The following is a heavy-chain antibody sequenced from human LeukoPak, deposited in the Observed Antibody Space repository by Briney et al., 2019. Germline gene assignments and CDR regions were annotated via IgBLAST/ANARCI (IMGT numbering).Heavy chain of an antibody. CDR3: IVFGDSNH. J-gene: IGHJ5*02. Sequence: GGSLRLSCAASGLTGSHNYVSWVRQAPGKGLEWVSAIHTSGGTCYADSVKGRFTISRDTSKNTLYLQINSLRVEDTAVYYCIVFGDSNHWGQGTLVTVSS. D-gene: IGHD4-17*01. CDR1: GLTGSHNY. CDR2: IHTSGGT. V-gene: IGHV3-53*01.